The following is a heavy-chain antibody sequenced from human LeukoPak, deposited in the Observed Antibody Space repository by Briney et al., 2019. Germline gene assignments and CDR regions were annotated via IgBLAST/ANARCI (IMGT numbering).Heavy chain of an antibody. Sequence: GGSLRCSCVASGFTFSSYAMSWVRQAPGKGLEWVSAISGSGGSTYYADSVKGRFTISRDNSKNTLYLQMNSLRAEDTAVYYCAKWGSGYRPYFQHWGQGTLVTVSS. CDR1: GFTFSSYA. J-gene: IGHJ1*01. CDR3: AKWGSGYRPYFQH. V-gene: IGHV3-23*01. CDR2: ISGSGGST. D-gene: IGHD3-22*01.